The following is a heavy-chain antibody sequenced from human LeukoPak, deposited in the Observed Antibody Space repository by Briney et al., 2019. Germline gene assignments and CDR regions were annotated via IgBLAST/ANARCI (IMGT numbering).Heavy chain of an antibody. D-gene: IGHD1-26*01. J-gene: IGHJ4*02. CDR3: ARDSLGAGTVGATSGY. CDR1: GGSISSYY. V-gene: IGHV4-59*01. Sequence: SETLSLTCTVSGGSISSYYWSWIRQPPGKGLEWIGYIYYSGCTNYNPYLKSRVTISVDTSKNQFSLKLSSVTAADTAVYYCARDSLGAGTVGATSGYWGQGTLVTVSS. CDR2: IYYSGCT.